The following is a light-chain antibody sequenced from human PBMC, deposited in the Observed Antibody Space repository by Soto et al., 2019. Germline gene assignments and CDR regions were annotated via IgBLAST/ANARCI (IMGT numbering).Light chain of an antibody. CDR3: HQYDNAPQT. CDR1: QTLRRTY. CDR2: GAS. Sequence: EIVLMQSPGTLSLSPGERATLSCRSSQTLRRTYIAWYQQKPGQAPRVLIYGASKRATGIPDRFSGSGSGTDFSLTISRLEPEDFAVYYCHQYDNAPQTYGQGTKVDIK. J-gene: IGKJ2*01. V-gene: IGKV3-20*01.